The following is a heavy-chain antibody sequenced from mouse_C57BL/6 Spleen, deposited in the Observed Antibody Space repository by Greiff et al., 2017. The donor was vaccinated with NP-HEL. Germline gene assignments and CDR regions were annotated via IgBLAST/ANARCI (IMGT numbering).Heavy chain of an antibody. CDR2: IRLTSDNYAT. CDR3: TGGGRLFAY. Sequence: EVQLVESGGGLVQPGGSMKLSCVASGFTFSNSWLNWVRQSPEKGLEWVAHIRLTSDNYATHYAESVKGRFTISRDDSKSSVYLQMNNVRAEDTGIYYCTGGGRLFAYWGQGTLVTVSA. J-gene: IGHJ3*01. D-gene: IGHD1-1*01. V-gene: IGHV6-3*01. CDR1: GFTFSNSW.